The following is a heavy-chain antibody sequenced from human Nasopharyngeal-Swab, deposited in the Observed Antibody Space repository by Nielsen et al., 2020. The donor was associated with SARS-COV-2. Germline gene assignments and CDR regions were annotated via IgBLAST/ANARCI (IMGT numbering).Heavy chain of an antibody. CDR3: ARGSGDYDTRAPYYYYGMDV. Sequence: SVKVSCKASGYTFTNYAISWVRQAPGQGLEWMGGIIPIFGTANYAQKFQGRVTITADESTSTAYMELSSLRSEDTAVYYCARGSGDYDTRAPYYYYGMDVWGQGTAVTVSS. J-gene: IGHJ6*02. V-gene: IGHV1-69*13. CDR1: GYTFTNYA. CDR2: IIPIFGTA. D-gene: IGHD4-17*01.